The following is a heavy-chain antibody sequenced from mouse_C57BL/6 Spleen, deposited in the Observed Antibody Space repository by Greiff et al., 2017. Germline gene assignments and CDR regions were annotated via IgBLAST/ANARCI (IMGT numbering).Heavy chain of an antibody. V-gene: IGHV7-1*01. CDR3: ARDARDWDVGGYFDV. CDR2: SRNKANDYTT. J-gene: IGHJ1*03. CDR1: GFTFSDFY. Sequence: EVKLVESGGGLVQSGRSLRLSCATSGFTFSDFYMEWVRQAPGKGLEWIAASRNKANDYTTEYSASVKGRFIVSRDTSQSILYLQMNALRAEDTAIYYCARDARDWDVGGYFDVWGTGTTVTVSS. D-gene: IGHD4-1*01.